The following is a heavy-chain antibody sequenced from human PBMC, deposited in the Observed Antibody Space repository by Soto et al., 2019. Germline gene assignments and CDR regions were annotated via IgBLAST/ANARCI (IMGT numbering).Heavy chain of an antibody. J-gene: IGHJ5*02. CDR1: GGSFSGYY. D-gene: IGHD2-15*01. V-gene: IGHV4-34*01. CDR2: INHSGST. Sequence: SETLSLTCAVYGGSFSGYYWSWIRQPPGKGLEWIGEINHSGSTNYNPSLKSRVTISVDTSKNQFSLKLSSVTAADTAVYYCASVVVVVAATPGGGHLFAPWGQGTLVTVSS. CDR3: ASVVVVVAATPGGGHLFAP.